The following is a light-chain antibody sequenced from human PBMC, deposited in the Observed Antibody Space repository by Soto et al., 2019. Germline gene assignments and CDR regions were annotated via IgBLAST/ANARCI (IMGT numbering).Light chain of an antibody. J-gene: IGLJ3*02. CDR1: SXXVGGYNY. V-gene: IGLV2-14*01. CDR2: DVS. Sequence: QSALTQPASVSGSPGQSITISCTGTSXXVGGYNYVSWYQQHPGKAPKLMIYDVSNRPSGVSNRFSGSKSGNTASLTISGLQAEDEADYYCSSYTSSSTLVFGGGTKLTVL. CDR3: SSYTSSSTLV.